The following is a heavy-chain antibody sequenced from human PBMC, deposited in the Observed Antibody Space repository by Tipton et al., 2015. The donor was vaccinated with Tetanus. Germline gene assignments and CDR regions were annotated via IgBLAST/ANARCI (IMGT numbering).Heavy chain of an antibody. Sequence: TLSLTCTVSGGSISSYYWSWIRQPPGKGLEWIGYIYYSGSTNYNPSLKSRVTISVDTSKNQFSLKLSSVTAADTAVYYCARVLQITIFGVGGMDVWGQGTTVTVSS. CDR2: IYYSGST. CDR3: ARVLQITIFGVGGMDV. CDR1: GGSISSYY. J-gene: IGHJ6*02. D-gene: IGHD3-3*01. V-gene: IGHV4-59*01.